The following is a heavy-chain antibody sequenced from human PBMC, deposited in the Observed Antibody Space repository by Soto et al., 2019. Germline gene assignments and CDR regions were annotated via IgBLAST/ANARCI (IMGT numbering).Heavy chain of an antibody. J-gene: IGHJ5*02. V-gene: IGHV4-31*03. CDR2: IYYSGST. CDR3: ARDCAPPYHGDSNWFDP. Sequence: PSETLSLTCTVSGGSIRSGGYYWSWIRQHPGKGLEWIGYIYYSGSTYYNPSLKSRVTISVDTSKNQFSLKLSSVTAADTAVYYCARDCAPPYHGDSNWFDPWGQGTLVTVSS. D-gene: IGHD2-21*01. CDR1: GGSIRSGGYY.